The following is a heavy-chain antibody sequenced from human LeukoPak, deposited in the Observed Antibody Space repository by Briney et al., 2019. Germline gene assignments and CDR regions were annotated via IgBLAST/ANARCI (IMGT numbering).Heavy chain of an antibody. CDR2: IYYSGTT. CDR3: ARIVGATPHFDY. CDR1: GGSLSTYY. V-gene: IGHV4-59*12. Sequence: SETLSLTCTVSGGSLSTYYWSWFRQPPGKGLEWIAYIYYSGTTNYNPSLKSRLTISVDTSKNQFSLKLSSVTAADTAVYYCARIVGATPHFDYWGQGTLVTVSS. J-gene: IGHJ4*02. D-gene: IGHD1-26*01.